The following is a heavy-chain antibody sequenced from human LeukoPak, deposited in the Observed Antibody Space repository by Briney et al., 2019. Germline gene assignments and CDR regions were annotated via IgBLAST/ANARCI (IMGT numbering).Heavy chain of an antibody. D-gene: IGHD3-10*01. CDR3: ARFRSTPYYYGMDV. CDR2: IYYSGST. Sequence: SETLSLTCTVSGGSISSYYWSWIRQPPGKGLEWIGYIYYSGSTNYNPSLKSRVTISVDTSKNQFSLKLSSVTAADTAVYYCARFRSTPYYYGMDVWGQGTTVTVSS. CDR1: GGSISSYY. V-gene: IGHV4-59*01. J-gene: IGHJ6*02.